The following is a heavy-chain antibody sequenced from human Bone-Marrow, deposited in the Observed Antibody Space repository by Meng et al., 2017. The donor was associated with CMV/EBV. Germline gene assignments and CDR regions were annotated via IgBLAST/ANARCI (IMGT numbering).Heavy chain of an antibody. CDR2: ISGNGGST. CDR3: AKVDSGWYGYLHY. V-gene: IGHV3-23*01. J-gene: IGHJ1*01. CDR1: GVTFSSDA. Sequence: CETSGVTFSSDAMRWVRQAPGKGLEGVSGISGNGGSTSDADSVKGRFVISRDNSKNTLSLQMSGLRAEDTAIYYCAKVDSGWYGYLHYWGQGTLVTVSS. D-gene: IGHD6-19*01.